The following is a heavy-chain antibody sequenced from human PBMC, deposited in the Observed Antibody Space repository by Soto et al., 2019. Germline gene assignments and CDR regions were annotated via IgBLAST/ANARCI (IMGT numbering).Heavy chain of an antibody. D-gene: IGHD3-10*01. CDR3: ARDGPYYYASRMDV. CDR1: GIPVSSNY. J-gene: IGHJ6*01. CDR2: LHSGGDT. Sequence: EVQLVESGGGVVQPGGSLRLSCVASGIPVSSNYMTWVRQAPGKGLEWVSVLHSGGDTYYANSVKGRFTISRHDSTNTLFLQMNSLTAEDTAVYYCARDGPYYYASRMDVW. V-gene: IGHV3-53*04.